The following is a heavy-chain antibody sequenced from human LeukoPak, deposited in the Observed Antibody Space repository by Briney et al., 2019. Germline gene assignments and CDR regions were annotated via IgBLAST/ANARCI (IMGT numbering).Heavy chain of an antibody. J-gene: IGHJ4*02. Sequence: SETLSLTCTVSGDSITRYDWSWIRQPPGKGLEWIGNIYYSGSTNYNASLKSRVTISLDKSKNQYSLKLSSVTAADPDVYYCPREAPVVVAPMVLWGQGSLVTVSS. CDR2: IYYSGST. V-gene: IGHV4-59*12. D-gene: IGHD2-15*01. CDR1: GDSITRYD. CDR3: PREAPVVVAPMVL.